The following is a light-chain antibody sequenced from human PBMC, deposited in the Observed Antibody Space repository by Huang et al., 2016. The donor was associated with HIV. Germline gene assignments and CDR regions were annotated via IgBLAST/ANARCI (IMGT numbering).Light chain of an antibody. CDR3: QQYYSLPLT. V-gene: IGKV4-1*01. CDR1: QSVLNTSKNKNY. Sequence: DNVMTQSPDSLSVSLGERATINCKASQSVLNTSKNKNYLAWYQQKPGQPPKLLLYWASIRESGVPDRFTGSGSGTEFTLTIRSLQAEDVAVYYCQQYYSLPLTFGGGTKVEIK. CDR2: WAS. J-gene: IGKJ4*01.